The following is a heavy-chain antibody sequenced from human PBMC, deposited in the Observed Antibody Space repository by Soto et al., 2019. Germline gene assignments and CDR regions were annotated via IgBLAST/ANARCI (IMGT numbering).Heavy chain of an antibody. CDR3: ARDWDLTVTTGRVDY. CDR1: GFTFSSYG. J-gene: IGHJ4*02. CDR2: IWYDGSNK. Sequence: QVQLVESGGGVVQPGRSLRLSCAASGFTFSSYGMHWVRQAPGKGLEWVAVIWYDGSNKYYADSVKGRFTISRDNSKNTRYLQMSSLRAEDTAVYYCARDWDLTVTTGRVDYWGQGTMVTVSS. V-gene: IGHV3-33*01. D-gene: IGHD4-17*01.